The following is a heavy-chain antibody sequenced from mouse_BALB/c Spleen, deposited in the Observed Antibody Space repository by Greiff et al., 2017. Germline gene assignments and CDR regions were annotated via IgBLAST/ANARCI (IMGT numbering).Heavy chain of an antibody. CDR3: ARRGGTTVVAADY. D-gene: IGHD1-1*01. V-gene: IGHV5-6*02. CDR2: ISSGGSYT. Sequence: DVQLQESGGDLVKPGGSLKLSCAASGFTFSSYGMSWVRQTPDKRLEWVATISSGGSYTYYPDSVKGRFTISRDNAKNTLYLQMSSLKSEDTAMYYCARRGGTTVVAADYWGQGTTLTVSS. CDR1: GFTFSSYG. J-gene: IGHJ2*01.